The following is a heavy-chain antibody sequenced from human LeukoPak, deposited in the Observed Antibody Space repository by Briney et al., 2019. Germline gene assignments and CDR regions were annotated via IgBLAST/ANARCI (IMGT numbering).Heavy chain of an antibody. V-gene: IGHV3-23*01. D-gene: IGHD6-19*01. J-gene: IGHJ4*02. CDR1: GFTCSSYA. CDR2: ISGSGGIT. Sequence: GGSLRLSCAASGFTCSSYAMSSVRQAPGKGLEWVSAISGSGGITYYAESVKGRFTISRDNSKNTLYQQMNSLRAEDTAVYYCAKDFVAGGDSSGWYGLDYWGQGTLVTVSS. CDR3: AKDFVAGGDSSGWYGLDY.